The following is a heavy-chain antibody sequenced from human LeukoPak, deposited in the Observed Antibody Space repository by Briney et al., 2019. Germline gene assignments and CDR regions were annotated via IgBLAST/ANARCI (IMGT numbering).Heavy chain of an antibody. CDR2: IYHSGST. V-gene: IGHV4-4*02. CDR1: GGSISSSNW. CDR3: ARDQDSGWSQFDY. J-gene: IGHJ4*02. D-gene: IGHD6-19*01. Sequence: SETLSLTCAVSGGSISSSNWWSWVRQPPGKGLEWIGEIYHSGSTNYNPSLKSRVTISVDKSKNQFSLKLSSVTAADTAVYYCARDQDSGWSQFDYWGQGTLVTVSS.